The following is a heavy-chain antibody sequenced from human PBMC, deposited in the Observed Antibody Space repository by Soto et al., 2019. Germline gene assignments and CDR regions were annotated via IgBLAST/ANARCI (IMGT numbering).Heavy chain of an antibody. Sequence: GGSLRLSCAASGFTFSSYAMSWVRQAPGKGLEWVSAISGSGGSTYYAESVKGRFTISRDNSKNTLYLQMNSLRAEDTAVYFCAKLYYDFWSGYYIGVAFDIWGQGTMVTVSS. CDR1: GFTFSSYA. V-gene: IGHV3-23*01. D-gene: IGHD3-3*01. CDR2: ISGSGGST. J-gene: IGHJ3*02. CDR3: AKLYYDFWSGYYIGVAFDI.